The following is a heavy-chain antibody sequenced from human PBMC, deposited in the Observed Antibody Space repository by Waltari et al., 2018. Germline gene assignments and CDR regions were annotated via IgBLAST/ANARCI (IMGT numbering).Heavy chain of an antibody. V-gene: IGHV1-46*01. Sequence: QVQLVQSGAEVRKPGASVKISCKASGYTFTDNYMHWVRQAPGQRPEWMGITNPNYDSPTYSQKFQDRRTITTETSTRTLYMELNSLTSEDTAIYYCARGEERMTAVLDLWGQGTTVIVSS. J-gene: IGHJ6*02. CDR3: ARGEERMTAVLDL. D-gene: IGHD3-16*01. CDR1: GYTFTDNY. CDR2: TNPNYDSP.